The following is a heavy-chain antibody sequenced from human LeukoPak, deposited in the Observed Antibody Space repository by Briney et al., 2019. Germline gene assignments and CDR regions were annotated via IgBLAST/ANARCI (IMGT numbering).Heavy chain of an antibody. J-gene: IGHJ3*02. Sequence: GGSLRLSCAASGFTFTRLGMQWVRRAPGKGLEWVTSIRHNGNDKYYADSVKGRFTISRDNSKNTLFLQMNSLRTEDTAVYYCAKDRSPEQWLDVNAFDIWGQGTMVTASS. CDR2: IRHNGNDK. CDR3: AKDRSPEQWLDVNAFDI. CDR1: GFTFTRLG. V-gene: IGHV3-30*02. D-gene: IGHD6-19*01.